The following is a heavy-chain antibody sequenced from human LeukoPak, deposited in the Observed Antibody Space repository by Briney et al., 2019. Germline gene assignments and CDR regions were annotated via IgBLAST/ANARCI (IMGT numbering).Heavy chain of an antibody. J-gene: IGHJ4*02. CDR2: INHSGST. V-gene: IGHV4-34*01. CDR1: GGSFSGYY. Sequence: SETLPLTCAVYGGSFSGYYWSWIRQPPGKGLEWIGEINHSGSTNYNPSLKSRVTISVDTSKNQFSLKLSSVTAADTAVYYCARGRYCSSTSCPFDYWGQGTLVTVSS. CDR3: ARGRYCSSTSCPFDY. D-gene: IGHD2-2*01.